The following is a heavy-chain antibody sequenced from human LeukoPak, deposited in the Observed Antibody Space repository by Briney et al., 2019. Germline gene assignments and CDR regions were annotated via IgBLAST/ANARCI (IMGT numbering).Heavy chain of an antibody. J-gene: IGHJ4*02. CDR2: IYTSGST. D-gene: IGHD3-10*01. V-gene: IGHV4-61*02. CDR1: GGSISSGSYY. Sequence: SQTLSLTCTVSGGSISSGSYYWSWIRQPAGKGLEWIGRIYTSGSTNYNPSLKSRVTISVDTSKNQFSLKLSSVTAADTAVYYCARECITMVRGVITAFDYWGQRTLVTVSS. CDR3: ARECITMVRGVITAFDY.